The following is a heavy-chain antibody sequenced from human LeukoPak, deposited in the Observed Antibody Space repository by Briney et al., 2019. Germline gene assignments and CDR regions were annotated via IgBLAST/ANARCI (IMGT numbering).Heavy chain of an antibody. CDR3: ARDDNNWAFDY. CDR2: INPSGVDT. J-gene: IGHJ4*02. Sequence: GASVKVSCKASGFTLSSYYMHWVRQAPGEGLEWMGRINPSGVDTTYAQKFRGRVTMTRDTSTSTVHMDLYSLRSEDTAVYYCARDDNNWAFDYWGQGTLVTVSS. D-gene: IGHD1-1*01. V-gene: IGHV1-46*01. CDR1: GFTLSSYY.